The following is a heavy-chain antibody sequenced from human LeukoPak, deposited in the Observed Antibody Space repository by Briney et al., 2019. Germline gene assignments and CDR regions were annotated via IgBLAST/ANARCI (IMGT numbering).Heavy chain of an antibody. CDR1: GGSVSSGSYY. V-gene: IGHV4-61*01. D-gene: IGHD3-3*01. CDR3: ASMFNDFWSGYPPELWWFDP. J-gene: IGHJ5*02. CDR2: IYYSGST. Sequence: SETLSLTCTVSGGSVSSGSYYWSWIRQPPGTGLEWIGYIYYSGSTNYNPSLKSRVTISVDTSKNQFSLKLSSVTAADTAVYYCASMFNDFWSGYPPELWWFDPGAREPWSPSPQ.